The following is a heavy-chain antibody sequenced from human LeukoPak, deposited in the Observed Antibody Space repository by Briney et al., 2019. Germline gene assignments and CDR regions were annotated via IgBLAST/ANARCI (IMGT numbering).Heavy chain of an antibody. CDR2: ISSSGSTI. D-gene: IGHD3-10*01. J-gene: IGHJ4*02. Sequence: GGSLRLSCAASGFTFSDYYMSWIRQAPGKGLEWVSYISSSGSTIYYADSVKGRFTISRDNAMNSLYLRMNSLRAEDTAVYYCARDGYYGSGSYLDYWGQGTLVTVSS. CDR1: GFTFSDYY. CDR3: ARDGYYGSGSYLDY. V-gene: IGHV3-11*01.